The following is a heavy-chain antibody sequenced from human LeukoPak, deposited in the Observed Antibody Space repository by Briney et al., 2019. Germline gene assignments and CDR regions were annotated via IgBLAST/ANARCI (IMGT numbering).Heavy chain of an antibody. CDR1: GGSISSGGYY. J-gene: IGHJ4*02. CDR2: IYYSGST. CDR3: ARMVDRMVRGVDY. V-gene: IGHV4-61*08. D-gene: IGHD3-10*01. Sequence: SETLSLTCTVSGGSISSGGYYWSWIRQHPGKGLEWIGYIYYSGSTNYNPSLKSRVTISVDTSKNQFSLKLSSVTAADTAVYYCARMVDRMVRGVDYWGQGTLVTVSS.